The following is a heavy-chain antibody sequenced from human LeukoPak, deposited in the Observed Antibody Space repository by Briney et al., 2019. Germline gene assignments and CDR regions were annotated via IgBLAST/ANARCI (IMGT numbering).Heavy chain of an antibody. Sequence: GGSLRLSCAASGFTFSSYSMNWVSQAPGKGLEWVSSISSSSSYIYYADSVKGRFTISRDNAKNSLYLQMNSLRAEDTAVYYCARDCIAARCYWGQGTLVTVSS. CDR1: GFTFSSYS. D-gene: IGHD6-6*01. CDR2: ISSSSSYI. J-gene: IGHJ4*02. CDR3: ARDCIAARCY. V-gene: IGHV3-21*01.